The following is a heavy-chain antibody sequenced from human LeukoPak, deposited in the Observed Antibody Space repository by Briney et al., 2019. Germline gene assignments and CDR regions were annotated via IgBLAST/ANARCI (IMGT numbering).Heavy chain of an antibody. CDR3: ARDPGGSGPAS. V-gene: IGHV4-61*02. Sequence: SETLSLTCTVSGGSISSLNYHWTWIRQPAGNGLELIGRIYTSGSTNYSPSFKSRVTISIDTSKNQFSLKLSSVTAADTAVYYCARDPGGSGPASWGPGTLVTVSS. J-gene: IGHJ5*02. CDR2: IYTSGST. D-gene: IGHD6-19*01. CDR1: GGSISSLNYH.